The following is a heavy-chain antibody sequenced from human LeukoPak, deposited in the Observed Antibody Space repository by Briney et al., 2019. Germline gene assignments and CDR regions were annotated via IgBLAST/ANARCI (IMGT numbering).Heavy chain of an antibody. J-gene: IGHJ6*02. D-gene: IGHD2-8*01. Sequence: GRSLRLSCAASGFTFSSYAMHWVRQAPGKGLEWVAVISYDGSNKYYADSVKGRFTISRDNSKNTLYLQMNSLRAEDTAVYYCARGPERTGVGTRYYYDMDVWGQGTAVTVSS. CDR2: ISYDGSNK. CDR1: GFTFSSYA. CDR3: ARGPERTGVGTRYYYDMDV. V-gene: IGHV3-30-3*01.